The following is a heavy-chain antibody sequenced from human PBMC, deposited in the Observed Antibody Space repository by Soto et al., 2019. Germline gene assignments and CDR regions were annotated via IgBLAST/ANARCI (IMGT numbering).Heavy chain of an antibody. CDR1: GDSISSSTYY. CDR2: IYYSGNT. Sequence: QLQLQESGPGLVKPSETLSLTCTVSGDSISSSTYYWGWIRQPPGKALGWIGSIYYSGNTYYNPPLLSRVTISGATCKREFFRRVSSATAADTGVYYFARTTLRDVSYSFPRTFDSWVQGAMVTVSS. D-gene: IGHD1-26*01. J-gene: IGHJ4*02. CDR3: ARTTLRDVSYSFPRTFDS. V-gene: IGHV4-39*01.